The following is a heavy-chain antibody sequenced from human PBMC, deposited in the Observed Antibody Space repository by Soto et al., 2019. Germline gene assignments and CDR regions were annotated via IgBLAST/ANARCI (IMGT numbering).Heavy chain of an antibody. CDR3: ARPQYYDFWSGNDAFDI. CDR2: IYPGDSDT. CDR1: GYSFTSYW. J-gene: IGHJ3*02. V-gene: IGHV5-51*01. D-gene: IGHD3-3*01. Sequence: GESLKISCKGSGYSFTSYWNGWVRQMPGKGLEWMGIIYPGDSDTRYSPSFQGQVTISADKSISTAYLQWSSLKASDTAMYYCARPQYYDFWSGNDAFDIWGQGTMVTVSS.